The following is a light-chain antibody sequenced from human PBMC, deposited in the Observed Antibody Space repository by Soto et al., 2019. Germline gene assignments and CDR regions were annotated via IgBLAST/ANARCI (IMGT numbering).Light chain of an antibody. J-gene: IGLJ2*01. Sequence: QSVLTQPPSVSGAPGQRVTISFTGSSSNIGAGYDGHWYQQLPGTAPKLLIYGNSNRPSGVPDRFSGSKSGTSASLAITGIQAEDEADYYCQSYDSSLSGVVFGGGTKVTVL. CDR3: QSYDSSLSGVV. CDR2: GNS. V-gene: IGLV1-40*01. CDR1: SSNIGAGYD.